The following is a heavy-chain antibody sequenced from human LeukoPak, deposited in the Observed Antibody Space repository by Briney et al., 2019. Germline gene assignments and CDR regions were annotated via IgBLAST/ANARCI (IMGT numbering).Heavy chain of an antibody. CDR2: IRSKAYGGTT. CDR3: TRIGEQVYSGYHY. Sequence: SGESLRLSCAASGFTFSSYGMSWVRQAPGKGLEWVGFIRSKAYGGTTEYAASVKGRFTISRDDSKSIAYLQMNSLKTEDTAVYYCTRIGEQVYSGYHYWGQGTLVTVSS. V-gene: IGHV3-49*04. J-gene: IGHJ4*02. D-gene: IGHD5-12*01. CDR1: GFTFSSYG.